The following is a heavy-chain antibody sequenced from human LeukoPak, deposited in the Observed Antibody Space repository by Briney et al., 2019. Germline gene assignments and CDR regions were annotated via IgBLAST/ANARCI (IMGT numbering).Heavy chain of an antibody. CDR1: GFTFSSYA. V-gene: IGHV3-23*01. CDR3: AKCTRVDWLPIDY. Sequence: GGSLRLSCSASGFTFSSYAMSWVRQAPGKGLEWVSAISGSGGSTYYADSVKGRFTISRDNSKNTLYLQMNSLRAEDTAVYYCAKCTRVDWLPIDYWGQGTLVTVSS. J-gene: IGHJ4*02. CDR2: ISGSGGST. D-gene: IGHD3-9*01.